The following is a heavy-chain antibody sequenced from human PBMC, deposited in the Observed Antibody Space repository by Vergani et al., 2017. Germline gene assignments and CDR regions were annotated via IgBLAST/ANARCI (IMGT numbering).Heavy chain of an antibody. CDR3: ARVMYRDEASTGYRLEGMDI. V-gene: IGHV4-59*13. CDR2: IYSTGST. CDR1: GGSFNTYY. J-gene: IGHJ6*02. Sequence: QVQLEESGPGLVKPSETLSLTCTVSGGSFNTYYWSWIRQSPGQGLEWIGYIYSTGSTNYKPSLNSRVTMSVDTSKNQFSLKVRSVTAADTAVYFCARVMYRDEASTGYRLEGMDIWGQGTTVTISS. D-gene: IGHD3-9*01.